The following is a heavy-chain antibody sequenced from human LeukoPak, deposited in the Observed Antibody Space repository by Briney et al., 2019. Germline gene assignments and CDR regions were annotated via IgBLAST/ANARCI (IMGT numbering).Heavy chain of an antibody. CDR2: IIPILGIT. J-gene: IGHJ5*02. D-gene: IGHD1-26*01. CDR3: AKDAGRELPSNWFDT. Sequence: SVKVSCKASGGNFGSYSINWVRQAPGQGLEWMGGIIPILGITNYAQKFQGRVTITADGSATIAYLELRRLRSEDTAFYYCAKDAGRELPSNWFDTWGRGTLVTVSS. CDR1: GGNFGSYS. V-gene: IGHV1-69*16.